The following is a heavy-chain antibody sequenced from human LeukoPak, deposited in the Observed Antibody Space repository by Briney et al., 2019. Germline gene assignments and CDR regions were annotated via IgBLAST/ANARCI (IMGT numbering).Heavy chain of an antibody. CDR2: INPSGGST. D-gene: IGHD6-19*01. CDR1: GYTFTSYY. Sequence: ASVKVSCKASGYTFTSYYMHWVRQAPGQGLEWMGIINPSGGSTSYAQKFQGRVTMTRDMSTSTVYMELSSLRTDDTAVYYCAKDSSGWAFDYWGQATLVTVSS. J-gene: IGHJ4*02. CDR3: AKDSSGWAFDY. V-gene: IGHV1-46*01.